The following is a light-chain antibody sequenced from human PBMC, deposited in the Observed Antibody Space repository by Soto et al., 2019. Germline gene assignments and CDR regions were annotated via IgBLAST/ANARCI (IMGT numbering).Light chain of an antibody. CDR3: SSYTSSSTYVL. V-gene: IGLV2-14*03. CDR1: SSDVGGYSY. Sequence: QSALTQPVSVSGSPGQSITISCTGSSSDVGGYSYVSWYQHHPGKAPKLMIYDVDNRPSGVSNRFSGSKSGNTASLTISGLQAEDEADYYCSSYTSSSTYVLFGGGTKLTVL. J-gene: IGLJ2*01. CDR2: DVD.